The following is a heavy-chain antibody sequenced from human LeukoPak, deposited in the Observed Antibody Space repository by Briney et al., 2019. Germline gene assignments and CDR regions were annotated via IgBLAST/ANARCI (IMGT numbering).Heavy chain of an antibody. CDR3: ASEAGYSSSWGEYFQH. CDR2: IYYSGST. Sequence: PLETLSLTCTVSGGSISSSSYYWGWIRQPPGKGLEWIGSIYYSGSTYYNPSLKSRVTISVDTSKNQFSLKLSSVTAADTAVYYCASEAGYSSSWGEYFQHWGQGTLVTVSS. V-gene: IGHV4-39*07. CDR1: GGSISSSSYY. D-gene: IGHD6-13*01. J-gene: IGHJ1*01.